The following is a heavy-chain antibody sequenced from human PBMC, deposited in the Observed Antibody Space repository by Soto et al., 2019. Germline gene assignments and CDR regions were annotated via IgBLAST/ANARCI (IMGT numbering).Heavy chain of an antibody. CDR2: INPNSGGT. CDR1: GYTFTGYY. D-gene: IGHD3-10*01. CDR3: ARAMVRGVILLSIYYYGMDV. V-gene: IGHV1-2*02. J-gene: IGHJ6*02. Sequence: GASVKVSCKASGYTFTGYYMHWVRQAPGQGLEWMGWINPNSGGTNYAQKFQGRVTMTRDTSISTAYMEPSRLRSDDTAVYYCARAMVRGVILLSIYYYGMDVWGQGTTVTVSS.